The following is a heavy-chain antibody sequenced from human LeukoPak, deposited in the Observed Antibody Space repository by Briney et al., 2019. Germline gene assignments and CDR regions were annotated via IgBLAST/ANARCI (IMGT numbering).Heavy chain of an antibody. J-gene: IGHJ5*02. D-gene: IGHD3-3*01. V-gene: IGHV1-18*01. Sequence: ASVKVSCKASGYTFTSYGISWVRQAPGQGLEWMGWISAYNGNANYAQKLQGRVTMTTDTSTSTAYMELRSLRSDDTAVYYCARGLKWSGYNNWFDPWGQGTLVTVSS. CDR2: ISAYNGNA. CDR3: ARGLKWSGYNNWFDP. CDR1: GYTFTSYG.